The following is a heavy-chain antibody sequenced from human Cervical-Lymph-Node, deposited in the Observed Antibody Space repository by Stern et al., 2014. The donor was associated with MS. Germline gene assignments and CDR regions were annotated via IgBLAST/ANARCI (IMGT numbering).Heavy chain of an antibody. CDR3: ARVRSVSVETAGGEAFDL. D-gene: IGHD2-21*02. V-gene: IGHV1-2*02. CDR1: GYTFSDYY. Sequence: DQLVESGPEVKKPGASVKVSCKASGYTFSDYYMHWVRQAPGQGLEWMGWVNPISGVTNYAQKYEGRVSMTRDKSINTAYIELSGLISDDTAVYYCARVRSVSVETAGGEAFDLWGQGTVLTVSS. CDR2: VNPISGVT. J-gene: IGHJ3*01.